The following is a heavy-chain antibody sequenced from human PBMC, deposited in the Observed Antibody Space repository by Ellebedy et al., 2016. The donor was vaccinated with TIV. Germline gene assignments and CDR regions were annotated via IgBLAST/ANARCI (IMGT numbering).Heavy chain of an antibody. V-gene: IGHV3-30*04. CDR2: ISYDGSDT. CDR1: GFTFSHYP. CDR3: ARDTRGYDSDGYYWIYFFDE. D-gene: IGHD3-22*01. J-gene: IGHJ4*02. Sequence: PGGSLRLSCAASGFTFSHYPMHWVRQTPDKGLEWVAIISYDGSDTHYADSMKGRFTISRDNSKNTVSLQMNNLRNEDTAVYYCARDTRGYDSDGYYWIYFFDEWGQGTPVTVSS.